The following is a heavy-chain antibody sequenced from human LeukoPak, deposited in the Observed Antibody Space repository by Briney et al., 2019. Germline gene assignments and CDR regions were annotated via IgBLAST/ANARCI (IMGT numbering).Heavy chain of an antibody. CDR1: GGSISSGDYY. CDR3: AREYNLFSGTTTNWFDP. CDR2: IYYSGST. J-gene: IGHJ5*02. Sequence: PSETLSLTCTVSGGSISSGDYYWSWTRQHPGKGLEWIGYIYYSGSTYYNPSLKSRVTISVDTTKNQFSLKLSSVTAADTAVYYCAREYNLFSGTTTNWFDPWGQGALVTVSS. V-gene: IGHV4-31*03. D-gene: IGHD1-7*01.